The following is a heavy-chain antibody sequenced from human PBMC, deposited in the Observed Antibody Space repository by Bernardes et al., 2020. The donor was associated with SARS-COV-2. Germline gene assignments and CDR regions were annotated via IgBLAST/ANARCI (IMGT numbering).Heavy chain of an antibody. CDR2: FDPEDGET. V-gene: IGHV1-24*01. D-gene: IGHD3-9*01. Sequence: ASMKVSCKVSGYTLTELSMHWVRQAPGKGLEWMGGFDPEDGETIYAQKFQGRVTMTEDTSTDTAYMELSSLRSEDTAVYYCATDPKRTYYDILTGYAFDIWGQGTMVTVSS. CDR3: ATDPKRTYYDILTGYAFDI. CDR1: GYTLTELS. J-gene: IGHJ3*02.